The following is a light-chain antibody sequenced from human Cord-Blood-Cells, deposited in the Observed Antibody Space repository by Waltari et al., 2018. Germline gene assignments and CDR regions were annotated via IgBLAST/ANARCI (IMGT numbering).Light chain of an antibody. CDR2: YDS. J-gene: IGLJ2*01. CDR1: NIGSKS. V-gene: IGLV3-21*04. Sequence: SYVLTQPPSVSVAPGKTARITCGGNNIGSKSVHWYQQKPGQAPVLVIYYDSDRPSVIPGRFSGSNSGNTATLTISRVEAGDEADYYCQVWDSSSDHVVFGGGTKLTVL. CDR3: QVWDSSSDHVV.